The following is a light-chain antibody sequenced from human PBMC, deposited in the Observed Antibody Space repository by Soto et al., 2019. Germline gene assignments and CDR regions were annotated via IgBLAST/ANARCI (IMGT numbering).Light chain of an antibody. J-gene: IGLJ2*01. Sequence: QSALTQPASVSGSPGQSITISCTGTSSDVGGYNYVSWYQQHPGKAPKLMIYDVSNRPSGVSNRFSGSKSGNTASLTISGVQAEDEADYYCSSYTSSSTHGVVFGGGTKLTVL. CDR1: SSDVGGYNY. CDR3: SSYTSSSTHGVV. CDR2: DVS. V-gene: IGLV2-14*01.